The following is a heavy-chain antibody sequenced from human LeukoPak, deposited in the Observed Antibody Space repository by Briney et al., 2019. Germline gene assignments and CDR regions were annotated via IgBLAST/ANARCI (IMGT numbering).Heavy chain of an antibody. V-gene: IGHV4-30-2*01. Sequence: SETLSLTCAVSGGSLSSGGYSWSWIRQPPGKGLEWIGYIYHSGSTYYNPSLKSRVTISVDRSKNQFSLKLSSVTAADTAVYHWAGGRTSYYYDSSGYFFDYWGQGTLVTVSS. CDR1: GGSLSSGGYS. D-gene: IGHD3-22*01. CDR2: IYHSGST. J-gene: IGHJ4*02. CDR3: AGGRTSYYYDSSGYFFDY.